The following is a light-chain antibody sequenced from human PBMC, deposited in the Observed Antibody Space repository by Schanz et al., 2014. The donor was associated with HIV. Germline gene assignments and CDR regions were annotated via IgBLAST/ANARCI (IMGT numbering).Light chain of an antibody. CDR2: QAS. J-gene: IGKJ2*02. CDR1: QGIRND. V-gene: IGKV1-17*01. CDR3: LQYDSDSWT. Sequence: DVQLTQSPSSLSASVGDRVTITCRASQGIRNDLGWYQQKPGKAPKVLIYQASILENGVPSTFSGSGYGTEFTLTISSLQPDDSATYFCLQYDSDSWTFGQGTKLEIQ.